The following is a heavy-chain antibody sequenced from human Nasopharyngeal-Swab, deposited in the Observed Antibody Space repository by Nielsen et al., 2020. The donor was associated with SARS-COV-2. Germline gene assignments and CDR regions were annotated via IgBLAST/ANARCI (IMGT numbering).Heavy chain of an antibody. CDR3: AREGYGDSSFYFDY. V-gene: IGHV3-48*03. CDR1: GFTFSSYE. CDR2: ISSTCNTL. J-gene: IGHJ4*02. D-gene: IGHD4-17*01. Sequence: GESLKISCAASGFTFSSYEMNWVRQAPGKGLGLVSYISSTCNTLYYAASVQGRFTVSRDNAKNSLFLHLGSLSAEDTAVYYCAREGYGDSSFYFDYWGQGTLVTVSS.